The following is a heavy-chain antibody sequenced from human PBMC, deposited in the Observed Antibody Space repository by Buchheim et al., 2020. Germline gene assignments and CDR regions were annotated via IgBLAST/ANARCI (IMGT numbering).Heavy chain of an antibody. CDR2: ISYDGSNQ. J-gene: IGHJ6*02. D-gene: IGHD1-1*01. V-gene: IGHV3-30*18. CDR3: AKVSGPDYYYGMDV. Sequence: QVQLVESGGGVVQPGRSLRLSCAASGFTFSSYGMHWVRQAPGKGLEWVAVISYDGSNQYYADSVKGRFTISRDNSKNTLYLQMNSLRAEDTAVYYCAKVSGPDYYYGMDVWGQGTT. CDR1: GFTFSSYG.